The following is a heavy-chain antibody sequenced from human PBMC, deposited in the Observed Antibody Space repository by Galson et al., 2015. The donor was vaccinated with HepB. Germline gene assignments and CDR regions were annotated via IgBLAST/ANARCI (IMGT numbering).Heavy chain of an antibody. V-gene: IGHV1-69*13. Sequence: SVKVSCKASGGTFSSYAISWVRQAPGQGLEWMGGIIPIFGTANYAQKFQGRVTITADESTSTAYMELSSLRSEDTAVYYCAREGGSIVGAPDPGPFDYWGQGTLVTVSS. J-gene: IGHJ4*02. CDR2: IIPIFGTA. CDR3: AREGGSIVGAPDPGPFDY. CDR1: GGTFSSYA. D-gene: IGHD1-26*01.